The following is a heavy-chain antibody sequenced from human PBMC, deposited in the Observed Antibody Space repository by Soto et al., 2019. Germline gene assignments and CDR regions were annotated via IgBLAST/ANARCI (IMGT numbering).Heavy chain of an antibody. J-gene: IGHJ4*02. V-gene: IGHV4-59*08. CDR1: GVSISSYY. CDR3: ARGRGYSYGYFVY. D-gene: IGHD5-18*01. Sequence: SETLSLTCTVSGVSISSYYWSWIRQPPGKGLEWIGYIYYSGSTNYNPSLKSRVTISVDTSKNQFSLKLSSVTAADTAVYYCARGRGYSYGYFVYWGQGTLVTVSS. CDR2: IYYSGST.